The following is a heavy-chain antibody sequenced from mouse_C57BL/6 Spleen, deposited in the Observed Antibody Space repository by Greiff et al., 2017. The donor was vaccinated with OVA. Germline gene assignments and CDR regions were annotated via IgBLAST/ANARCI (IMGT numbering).Heavy chain of an antibody. J-gene: IGHJ4*01. D-gene: IGHD2-5*01. CDR3: ARREPYYSNYDYAMDY. Sequence: EVMLVESGGGLVKPGGSLKLSCAASGFTFSDYGMHWVRQAPEKGLEWVAYISSGSSTIYYADTVKGRFTISRDTAKNTLFLQMTSLRSEDTAMYYCARREPYYSNYDYAMDYWGQGTSVTVSS. V-gene: IGHV5-17*01. CDR1: GFTFSDYG. CDR2: ISSGSSTI.